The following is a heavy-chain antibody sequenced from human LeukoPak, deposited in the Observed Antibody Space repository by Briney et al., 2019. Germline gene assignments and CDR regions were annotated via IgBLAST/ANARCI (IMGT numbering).Heavy chain of an antibody. J-gene: IGHJ4*02. CDR3: ARDPTQYLRYGHFDY. CDR1: GFTFSSYG. CDR2: ISYDGSNK. Sequence: GRSLRLSCAVSGFTFSSYGMHWVRQAPGKGLEWVAVISYDGSNKYYADSVKGRFTISRDNSKNTLYLQMNSLSDEDTAVYYCARDPTQYLRYGHFDYWGQGTLVTVSS. D-gene: IGHD5/OR15-5a*01. V-gene: IGHV3-30*03.